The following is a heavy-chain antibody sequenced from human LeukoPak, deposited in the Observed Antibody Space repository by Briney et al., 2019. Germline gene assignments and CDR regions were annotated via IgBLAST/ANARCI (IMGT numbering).Heavy chain of an antibody. J-gene: IGHJ4*02. CDR1: GFTFDEYA. CDR3: AKVGIFGLVTYYFDY. V-gene: IGHV3-9*01. Sequence: PGGSLRLSCAVSGFTFDEYAMHWVRQAPGKGLEWVSGISWNGGLIDYADSVKGRFTISRDNAKNSLYLQMNSLKAEDTAFYYCAKVGIFGLVTYYFDYWGQGTLVTVSS. D-gene: IGHD3/OR15-3a*01. CDR2: ISWNGGLI.